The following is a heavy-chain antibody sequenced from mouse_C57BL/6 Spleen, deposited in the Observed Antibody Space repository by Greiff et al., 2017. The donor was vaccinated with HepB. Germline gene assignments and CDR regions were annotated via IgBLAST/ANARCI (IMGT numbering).Heavy chain of an antibody. CDR2: INPSNGGT. CDR3: AREEGYYYGSSTGFAY. CDR1: GYTFTSYW. D-gene: IGHD1-1*01. Sequence: QVQLKQPGTELVKPGASVKLSCKASGYTFTSYWMHWVKQRPGQGLEWIGNINPSNGGTNYNEKFKSKATLTVDKSSSTAYMQLSSLTSEDSAVYYCAREEGYYYGSSTGFAYWGQGTLVTVSA. J-gene: IGHJ3*01. V-gene: IGHV1-53*01.